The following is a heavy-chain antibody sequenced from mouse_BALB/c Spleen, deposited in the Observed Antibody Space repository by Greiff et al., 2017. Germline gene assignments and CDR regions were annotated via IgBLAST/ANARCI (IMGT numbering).Heavy chain of an antibody. V-gene: IGHV1S41*01. CDR2: IAPGSGST. CDR1: GYTFTSYW. Sequence: DLVKPGASVKLSCKASGYTFTSYWINWIKQRPGQGLEWIGRIAPGSGSTYYNEMFKGKATLTVDTSSSTAYIQLSSLSSEDSAVYFCAGEEYGNPAWFAYWGQGTLVTVSA. D-gene: IGHD2-10*02. CDR3: AGEEYGNPAWFAY. J-gene: IGHJ3*01.